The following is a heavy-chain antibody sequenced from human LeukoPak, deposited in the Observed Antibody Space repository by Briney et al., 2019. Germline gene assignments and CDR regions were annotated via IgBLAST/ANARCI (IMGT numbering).Heavy chain of an antibody. J-gene: IGHJ6*03. CDR2: INPNSGGT. D-gene: IGHD3-10*01. CDR3: ASGYYYGSGSYYRYYYYMDV. V-gene: IGHV1-2*02. Sequence: ASVKVSCKASGYTFTGYYMHWVRQAPGQGLEWMGWINPNSGGTNYAQKFQGRVTMTRDTCISTAYMELSRLRSDDTAVYYCASGYYYGSGSYYRYYYYMDVWGKGTTVTISS. CDR1: GYTFTGYY.